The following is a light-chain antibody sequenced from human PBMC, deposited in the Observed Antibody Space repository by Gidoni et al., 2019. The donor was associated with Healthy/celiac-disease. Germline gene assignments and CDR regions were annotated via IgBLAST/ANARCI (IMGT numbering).Light chain of an antibody. Sequence: QSALTQPASVSGSPGQSITISCTGTSSDVGGYNYVSWYQHQPGKAPKLMIYEVSNRPSGVPDRFSGSKSGNTASLTISGLQAEDEADYYCSSYTSSSTGVFGGGTKLTVL. CDR1: SSDVGGYNY. CDR3: SSYTSSSTGV. J-gene: IGLJ2*01. CDR2: EVS. V-gene: IGLV2-14*01.